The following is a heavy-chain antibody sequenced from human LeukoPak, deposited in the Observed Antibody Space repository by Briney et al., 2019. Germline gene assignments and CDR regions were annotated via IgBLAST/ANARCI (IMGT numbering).Heavy chain of an antibody. J-gene: IGHJ6*03. V-gene: IGHV4-39*07. CDR1: GGSISSSSSY. Sequence: PSETLSLTCIVSGGSISSSSSYWGWIRQPPGKGLEWIGSISYSGNTYYNPSLKSRVTISGDTSKNQFSLKLASVTAADTAVYYCARVSAAAGTFVEYYYYYMDVWGKGTTVTVSS. D-gene: IGHD6-13*01. CDR3: ARVSAAAGTFVEYYYYYMDV. CDR2: ISYSGNT.